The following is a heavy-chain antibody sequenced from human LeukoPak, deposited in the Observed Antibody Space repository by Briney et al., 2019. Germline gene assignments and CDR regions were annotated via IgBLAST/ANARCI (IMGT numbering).Heavy chain of an antibody. CDR2: IIPIFGTA. Sequence: VKVSCKASGGTFSSYAISWVRQAPGQGLEWMGGIIPIFGTANYAQKLQGRVTMTTDTSTSTAYMELRSLRSDDTAVYYCARVTGGKYYYYGMDVWGQGTTVTVSS. CDR3: ARVTGGKYYYYGMDV. CDR1: GGTFSSYA. J-gene: IGHJ6*02. D-gene: IGHD4-23*01. V-gene: IGHV1-69*05.